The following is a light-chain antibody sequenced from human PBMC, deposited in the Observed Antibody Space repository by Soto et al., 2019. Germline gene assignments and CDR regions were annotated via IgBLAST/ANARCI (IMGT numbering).Light chain of an antibody. CDR3: CSYTSSTTPL. J-gene: IGLJ2*01. Sequence: QSALTQPASVSGSPGQSITISCTGTSSDVGGYDYVSWYQQHPGKAPKLMIYDVSSRPSGVSNRFSGSKSGNTASLTISGLQAEDEADYYCCSYTSSTTPLFGGGTKLTVL. CDR2: DVS. CDR1: SSDVGGYDY. V-gene: IGLV2-14*03.